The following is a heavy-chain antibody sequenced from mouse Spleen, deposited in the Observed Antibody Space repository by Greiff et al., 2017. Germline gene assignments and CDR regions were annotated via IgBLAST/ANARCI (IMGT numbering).Heavy chain of an antibody. CDR1: GFTFSSYA. D-gene: IGHD3-1*01. J-gene: IGHJ2*01. V-gene: IGHV5-9-3*01. CDR3: ASPTVGGYFDY. CDR2: ISSGGSYT. Sequence: EVHLVESGGGLVKPGGSLKLSCAASGFTFSSYAMSWVRQTPEKRLEWVATISSGGSYTYYPDSVKGRFTISRDNAKNTLYLQMSSLRSEDTAMYYCASPTVGGYFDYWGQGTTLTVSS.